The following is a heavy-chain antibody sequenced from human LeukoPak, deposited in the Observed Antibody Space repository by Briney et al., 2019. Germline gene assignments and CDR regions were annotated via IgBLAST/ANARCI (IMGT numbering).Heavy chain of an antibody. CDR1: GFTFSSYG. J-gene: IGHJ3*02. Sequence: PGGSLRLSCAASGFTFSSYGMHWVRQAPGKGLEGVAFIRYDGSNKYYADSVKGRFTISRDNLKNTLYLQMNSLRAEDTAVYYCARTRGDFGSGRRGGDIWGQGTLVTVSS. CDR3: ARTRGDFGSGRRGGDI. CDR2: IRYDGSNK. D-gene: IGHD3-10*01. V-gene: IGHV3-30*02.